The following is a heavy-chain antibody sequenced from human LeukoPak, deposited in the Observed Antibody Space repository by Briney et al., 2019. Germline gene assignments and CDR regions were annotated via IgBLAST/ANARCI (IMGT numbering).Heavy chain of an antibody. J-gene: IGHJ4*02. CDR2: IYYSGST. Sequence: SETLSLTCTVSGGSISSYYWSWIRQPPGKGLEWIGYIYYSGSTNYNPSLKSRVTISVDTSKNQFSLKLSSVTAAGTAVYYCARGSAPWNFDYWGQGTLVTVSS. CDR1: GGSISSYY. D-gene: IGHD3-10*01. V-gene: IGHV4-59*01. CDR3: ARGSAPWNFDY.